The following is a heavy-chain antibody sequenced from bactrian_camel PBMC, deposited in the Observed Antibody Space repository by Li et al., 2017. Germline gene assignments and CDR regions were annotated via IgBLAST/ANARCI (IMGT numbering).Heavy chain of an antibody. CDR1: GFNMQNLC. D-gene: IGHD6*01. Sequence: QVQLVESGGGSVQAGGSLTLSCTISGFNMQNLCGGWFRQAPGKEREEAASIGSDGSTKYTDSVKGRFTISQDSAKNTLYLQMNSLKPEDTATYYCAADRGGTW. CDR2: IGSDGST. V-gene: IGHV3S60*01.